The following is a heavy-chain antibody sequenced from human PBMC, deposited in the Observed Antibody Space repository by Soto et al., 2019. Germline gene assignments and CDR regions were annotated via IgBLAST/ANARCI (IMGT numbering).Heavy chain of an antibody. J-gene: IGHJ5*02. CDR2: IIPIFGTA. CDR3: ARGYYDFWSGYWGLRGNWFDP. V-gene: IGHV1-69*12. D-gene: IGHD3-3*01. Sequence: QVQLVQSGAEVKKPGSSVKVSCKASGGTFSSYAISWVRQAPGQGLEWMGGIIPIFGTANYAQKFQGRVTNTADESTSTAYMELSSLSSEDTAVYYCARGYYDFWSGYWGLRGNWFDPWGQGTLVTVSS. CDR1: GGTFSSYA.